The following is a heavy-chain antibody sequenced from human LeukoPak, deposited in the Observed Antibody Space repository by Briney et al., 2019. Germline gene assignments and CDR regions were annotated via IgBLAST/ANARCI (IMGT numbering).Heavy chain of an antibody. CDR2: IYTSGST. J-gene: IGHJ3*02. CDR1: GGSISSNY. CDR3: AREAGDILTGDDAFDI. V-gene: IGHV4-4*07. Sequence: PSETLSLTCTVSGGSISSNYWSWIRLPAGKGLEWIGRIYTSGSTNYNPSLKSRVTMSVDTSKNQFSLKLSSVTAADTAVYYCAREAGDILTGDDAFDIWGQGTMVTVYS. D-gene: IGHD3-9*01.